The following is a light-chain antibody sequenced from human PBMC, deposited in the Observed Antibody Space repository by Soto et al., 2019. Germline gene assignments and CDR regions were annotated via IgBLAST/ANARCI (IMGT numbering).Light chain of an antibody. CDR3: QRFSAYPLT. CDR1: QGISSY. CDR2: VSS. Sequence: DIPLTQSPSFLSASVGDRVTITCRASQGISSYLAWYQQKSGKPPKLLFYVSSTLQSGVPSRFSGSGSGTEFPLTISSLQPEDFATYYCQRFSAYPLTFGGGTKVEI. J-gene: IGKJ4*01. V-gene: IGKV1-9*01.